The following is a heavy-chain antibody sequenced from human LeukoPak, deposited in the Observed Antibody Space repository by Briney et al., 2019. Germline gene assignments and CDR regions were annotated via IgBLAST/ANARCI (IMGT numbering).Heavy chain of an antibody. CDR2: INPNSGGT. CDR1: GYTFTGYY. Sequence: ASVKVSCKASGYTFTGYYMHWVRQAPGQGLEWMGWINPNSGGTNYAQKFQGRVTMTRDTSISTAYMEPSRLRSDDTAVYYCARGVTIFGVVIVYFDYRGQGTLVTVSS. CDR3: ARGVTIFGVVIVYFDY. J-gene: IGHJ4*02. D-gene: IGHD3-3*01. V-gene: IGHV1-2*02.